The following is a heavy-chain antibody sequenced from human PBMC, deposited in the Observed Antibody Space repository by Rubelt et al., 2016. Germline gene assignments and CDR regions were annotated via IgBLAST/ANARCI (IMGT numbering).Heavy chain of an antibody. CDR1: GYTFTSYG. CDR3: ARGARIAASGWFDP. J-gene: IGHJ5*02. V-gene: IGHV1-18*01. Sequence: QVQLVQSGAEVKKPGASVKVSCKASGYTFTSYGISWVRQAPGQGLEWMGWISAYNGNTNYAQKLQGRVTMTTDTSTSTAYMELRSLRADETAVDYWARGARIAASGWFDPWGQGTLVTVSS. CDR2: ISAYNGNT. D-gene: IGHD6-6*01.